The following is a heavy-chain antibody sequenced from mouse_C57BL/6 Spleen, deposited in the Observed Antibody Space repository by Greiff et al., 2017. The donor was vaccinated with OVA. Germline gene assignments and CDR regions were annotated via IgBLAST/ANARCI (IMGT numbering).Heavy chain of an antibody. CDR1: GYSITSGYY. CDR3: AWGRAFYFDY. D-gene: IGHD3-1*01. V-gene: IGHV3-6*01. Sequence: EVQRVESGPGLVKPSQSLSLTCSVTGYSITSGYYWNWIRQFPGNKLEWMGYISYDGSNNYNPSLKNRISITRDTSKNQFFLKLNSVTTEDTATYYCAWGRAFYFDYWGQGTTLTVSS. CDR2: ISYDGSN. J-gene: IGHJ2*01.